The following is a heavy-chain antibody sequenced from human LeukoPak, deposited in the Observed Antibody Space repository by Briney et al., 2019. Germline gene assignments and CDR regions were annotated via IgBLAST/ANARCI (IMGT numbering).Heavy chain of an antibody. Sequence: ASVKVSCKASGYTFTGYYMHWVRQAPGQGLEWMGWINPNSGGTNYAQKFQGRVTMTRDTSISPAYMELSRLRSDDTAVYYCARGTGRLLLPFGYWGQGTLVTVSS. CDR1: GYTFTGYY. CDR2: INPNSGGT. J-gene: IGHJ4*02. V-gene: IGHV1-2*02. D-gene: IGHD3-22*01. CDR3: ARGTGRLLLPFGY.